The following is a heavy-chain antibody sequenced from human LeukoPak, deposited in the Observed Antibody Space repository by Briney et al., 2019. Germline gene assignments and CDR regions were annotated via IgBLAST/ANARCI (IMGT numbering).Heavy chain of an antibody. CDR3: AREGKYYYDSSADY. D-gene: IGHD3-22*01. V-gene: IGHV3-48*03. J-gene: IGHJ4*02. CDR2: ISSSGSTI. CDR1: GFTFSSYE. Sequence: GGSLRLSCAAPGFTFSSYEMNWVRQAPGKGLEWVSYISSSGSTIYYADSVKGRFTISRDNAKNSLYLQMNSLRAEDTAVYYCAREGKYYYDSSADYWGQGTLVTVSS.